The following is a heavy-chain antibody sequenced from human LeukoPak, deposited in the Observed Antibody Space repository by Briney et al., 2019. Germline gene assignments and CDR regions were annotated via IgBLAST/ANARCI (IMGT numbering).Heavy chain of an antibody. J-gene: IGHJ6*03. CDR1: GFTFSSYA. CDR3: AGKRGFYDFWSGSYGDYYYYMDV. V-gene: IGHV3-30*01. CDR2: ISYDGSNK. D-gene: IGHD3-3*01. Sequence: PGRSLRLSCAASGFTFSSYAMHWVRQAPGKGLEWVAVISYDGSNKYYADSVKGRFTISRDNSKNTLYLQMNSLRAEDTAVYYCAGKRGFYDFWSGSYGDYYYYMDVWGKGTTVTVSS.